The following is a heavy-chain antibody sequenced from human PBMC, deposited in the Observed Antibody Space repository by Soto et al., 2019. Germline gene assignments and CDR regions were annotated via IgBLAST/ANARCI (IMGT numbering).Heavy chain of an antibody. CDR1: GFSVTTNY. CDR3: EKKPPSSIQGWAFGMDV. CDR2: TFTGGST. V-gene: IGHV3-53*02. J-gene: IGHJ6*02. Sequence: EVQLVETGGGLIQPGGSLRLSCLASGFSVTTNYIIWVRQPPGNGLEWVSTTFTGGSTHYADSVKGRFSISRDNSKNTVYLQMNNLRVEDTAVYYCEKKPPSSIQGWAFGMDVWGQGTTVSVSS. D-gene: IGHD1-26*01.